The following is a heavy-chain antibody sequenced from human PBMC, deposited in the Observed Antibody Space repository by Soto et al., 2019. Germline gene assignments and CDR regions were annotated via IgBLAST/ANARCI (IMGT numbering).Heavy chain of an antibody. D-gene: IGHD3-22*01. V-gene: IGHV1-18*01. J-gene: IGHJ4*02. CDR2: ISAYNGNT. Sequence: ASVKLDWKASGYSFTIDVIGWLRQAPGQGLEWMGWISAYNGNTNYAQKLQGRVTMTTDTSTSTAYMELRSLRSDDTAVYYCARDRLYSSGYQNPDYWGQRTLVTV. CDR3: ARDRLYSSGYQNPDY. CDR1: GYSFTIDV.